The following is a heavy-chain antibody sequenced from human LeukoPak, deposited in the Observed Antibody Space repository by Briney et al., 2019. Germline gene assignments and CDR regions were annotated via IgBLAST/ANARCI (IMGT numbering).Heavy chain of an antibody. CDR2: INVEGSNT. CDR1: GFTFSTYW. Sequence: GGSLRLSCTASGFTFSTYWMHWVRQAPGKGLVWVSRINVEGSNTNYADSVKGRFTISRDNANNTLYLQMNSLRAEDTAVYYCCVSWLRGPFDYWGQGTLVTVSS. D-gene: IGHD5-12*01. V-gene: IGHV3-74*01. J-gene: IGHJ4*02. CDR3: CVSWLRGPFDY.